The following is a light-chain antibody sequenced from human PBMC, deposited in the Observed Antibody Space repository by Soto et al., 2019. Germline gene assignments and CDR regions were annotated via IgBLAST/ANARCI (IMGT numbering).Light chain of an antibody. CDR3: QQYNNWPPRIT. CDR2: GAS. J-gene: IGKJ5*01. V-gene: IGKV3-15*01. CDR1: QSVSSN. Sequence: EIVRTQAPATLCVALGGRGTLSCRASQSVSSNLAWYQQKPGQAPRLLIYGASTRATGIPARFSGSGSGTEFTLTISTLQSEDFAVYSCQQYNNWPPRITCGQGTRLEIK.